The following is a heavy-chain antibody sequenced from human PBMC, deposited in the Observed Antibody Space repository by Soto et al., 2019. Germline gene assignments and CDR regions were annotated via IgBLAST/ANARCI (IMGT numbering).Heavy chain of an antibody. D-gene: IGHD6-13*01. V-gene: IGHV3-21*01. J-gene: IGHJ5*02. CDR2: ISSNSAYI. CDR1: GFTFRSFT. Sequence: GGSLRLSCAASGFTFRSFTMNWVRQAPGKGLERVSTISSNSAYIYYTDALRGRFTISRDNAKNSLHLQMNSLRAEDTAVYYCTRDASRDSSARGWFDPWGPGTLVTVSS. CDR3: TRDASRDSSARGWFDP.